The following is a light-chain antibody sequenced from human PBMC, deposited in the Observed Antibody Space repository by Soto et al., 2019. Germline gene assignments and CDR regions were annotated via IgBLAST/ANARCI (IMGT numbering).Light chain of an antibody. CDR2: EVT. CDR1: TTDVATYDL. V-gene: IGLV2-23*02. Sequence: QSALTQPASVSGSPGQSITISCAGTTTDVATYDLVSWYQHHPGTAPKVILYEVTKRPSGVSNRFSGSKSGNTASLTISGLQPEDEADYFCGSYAGGNTFVFGGGTKLTVL. CDR3: GSYAGGNTFV. J-gene: IGLJ2*01.